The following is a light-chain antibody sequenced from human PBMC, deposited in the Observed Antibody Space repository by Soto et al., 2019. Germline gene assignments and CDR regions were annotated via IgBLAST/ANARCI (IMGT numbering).Light chain of an antibody. CDR2: WAS. CDR1: HTVLYSGDNPNN. CDR3: HQYYYSSQT. Sequence: IVLTQSTQSLAVSLGGRASLTVTTSHTVLYSGDNPNNLAWYQQKPGQPPKLLIYWASNRDPGAPDRFRGSGSGTDFTLTISSLQAEDVAVYYCHQYYYSSQTFGQGSKADI. J-gene: IGKJ1*01. V-gene: IGKV4-1*01.